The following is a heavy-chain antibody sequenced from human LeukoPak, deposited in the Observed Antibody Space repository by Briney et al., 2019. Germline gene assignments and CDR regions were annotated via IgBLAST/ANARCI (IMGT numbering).Heavy chain of an antibody. CDR1: GFTFSSYA. CDR2: IYSGGGT. V-gene: IGHV3-66*01. J-gene: IGHJ3*02. CDR3: ARVCSSTSCPSDAFDI. D-gene: IGHD2-2*01. Sequence: PGGSLRLSCAASGFTFSSYAMSWVRQAPGKGLEWVSIIYSGGGTYYADSVKGRFTISRDNSKNTLYLQMNSLRAEDTAVYYCARVCSSTSCPSDAFDIWGQGTMVTVSS.